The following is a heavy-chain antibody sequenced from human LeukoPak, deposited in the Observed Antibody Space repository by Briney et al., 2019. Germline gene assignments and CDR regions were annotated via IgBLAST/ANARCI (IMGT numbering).Heavy chain of an antibody. CDR3: GRDGSGNLFDP. V-gene: IGHV1-18*01. Sequence: ASVNVSCKASGYTFTNYGISWVRQAPGQGLEWTAWISAYNGDTNYAQKFQGRVTMTTDTSTTTAYMELRNLRSDDTAVYYCGRDGSGNLFDPWGQGTLVTASS. CDR1: GYTFTNYG. CDR2: ISAYNGDT. J-gene: IGHJ5*02. D-gene: IGHD6-25*01.